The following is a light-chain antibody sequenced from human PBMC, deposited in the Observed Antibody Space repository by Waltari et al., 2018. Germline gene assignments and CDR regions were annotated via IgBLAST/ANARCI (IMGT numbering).Light chain of an antibody. J-gene: IGLJ3*02. Sequence: QSALTQPASVPGPLGQSITFSRTGTSSDVGAYHHVHWYQYPPGKAPKLLIYEVANRPSGVSYRFSASKSGTAASLTISGLQAEDEADYYCSSFTTSTTWVFGGGTKVTVL. CDR3: SSFTTSTTWV. CDR1: SSDVGAYHH. CDR2: EVA. V-gene: IGLV2-14*01.